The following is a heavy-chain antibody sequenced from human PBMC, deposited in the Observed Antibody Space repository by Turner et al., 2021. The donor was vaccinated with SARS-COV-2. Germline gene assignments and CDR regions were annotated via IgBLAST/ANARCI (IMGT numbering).Heavy chain of an antibody. CDR2: IYYSGST. V-gene: IGHV4-39*01. Sequence: QLQLQASLPGLVKPSEPLSLTCSVSSGSITTGPYYWGWVRQPPGKGLEWIGSIYYSGSTYYNPSLKSRVTIYVDTSKNQFSLKLNSVNAADTAVYYCASPGGNSGWFFAYDIWGQGTMVTVSS. J-gene: IGHJ3*02. CDR1: SGSITTGPYY. D-gene: IGHD6-19*01. CDR3: ASPGGNSGWFFAYDI.